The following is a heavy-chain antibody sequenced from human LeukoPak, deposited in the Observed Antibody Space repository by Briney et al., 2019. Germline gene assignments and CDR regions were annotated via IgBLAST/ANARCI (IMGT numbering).Heavy chain of an antibody. D-gene: IGHD6-19*01. J-gene: IGHJ1*01. V-gene: IGHV3-48*04. Sequence: GGSLRLSCTASGFSFSSYSMNWVRQAPGKGLEWVSYINSGGNTIHYAGSVKGRFTISRDNARNSLYLQMNSLRVEDTAFYYCARENRDSNGWSWGQGTLVTASS. CDR3: ARENRDSNGWS. CDR1: GFSFSSYS. CDR2: INSGGNTI.